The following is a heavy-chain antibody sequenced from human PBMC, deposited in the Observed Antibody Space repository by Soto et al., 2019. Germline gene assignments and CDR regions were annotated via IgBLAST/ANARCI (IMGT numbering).Heavy chain of an antibody. Sequence: PGGSLRLSCAASGFTFGSYWMSWVRQAPGKGLEGLATIKMDASEKKYVDSVKGRFTMSRDNAKNSLYLQMDSLRAEDTALYYCAKDASSGITSFDLWGRGTLVTVSS. J-gene: IGHJ2*01. V-gene: IGHV3-7*03. CDR1: GFTFGSYW. CDR2: IKMDASEK. D-gene: IGHD3-3*01. CDR3: AKDASSGITSFDL.